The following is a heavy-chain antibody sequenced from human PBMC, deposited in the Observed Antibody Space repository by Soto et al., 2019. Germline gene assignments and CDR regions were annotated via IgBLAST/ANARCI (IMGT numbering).Heavy chain of an antibody. CDR2: IYHSGST. J-gene: IGHJ6*02. Sequence: SETLSLTCAVSGGSISSSNWWSWVRQPPGKGLEWIGEIYHSGSTNYNPSLKSRVTISVDKSKNQFSLKLSSVTAADTAVYYCARGWSSSSWYEYGMDVWGQGTTVTVSS. D-gene: IGHD6-13*01. CDR1: GGSISSSNW. V-gene: IGHV4-4*02. CDR3: ARGWSSSSWYEYGMDV.